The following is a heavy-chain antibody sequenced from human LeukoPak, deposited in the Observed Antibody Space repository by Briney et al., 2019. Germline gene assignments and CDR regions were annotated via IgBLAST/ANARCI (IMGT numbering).Heavy chain of an antibody. CDR2: ISYDGSNK. Sequence: GGSLRLSCAASGFTFSSYGMHWVRQAPGKGLEWVAVISYDGSNKYYADSVKGRFTISRDNSKNTLYLQMNSLRAEDTAVYYCAKDGEYCSSTSCSLDYWGQGTLVTVSS. CDR3: AKDGEYCSSTSCSLDY. CDR1: GFTFSSYG. J-gene: IGHJ4*02. V-gene: IGHV3-30*18. D-gene: IGHD2-2*01.